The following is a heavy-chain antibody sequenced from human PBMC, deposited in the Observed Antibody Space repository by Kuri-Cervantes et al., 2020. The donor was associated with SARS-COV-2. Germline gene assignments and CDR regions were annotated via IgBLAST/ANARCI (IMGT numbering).Heavy chain of an antibody. V-gene: IGHV1-69*13. Sequence: SVKVSCKASGNTFTSFGISWVRQAPGQGLEWMGRIIPIFGTANYAQKFQGRVTITADESTSTAYMELSSLRSEDTAVYYCAWLTDYGVPFDYWGQGTLVTVSS. CDR2: IIPIFGTA. CDR3: AWLTDYGVPFDY. D-gene: IGHD4-17*01. CDR1: GNTFTSFG. J-gene: IGHJ4*02.